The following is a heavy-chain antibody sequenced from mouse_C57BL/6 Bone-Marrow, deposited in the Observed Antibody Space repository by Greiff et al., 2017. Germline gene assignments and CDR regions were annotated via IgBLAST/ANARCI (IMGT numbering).Heavy chain of an antibody. Sequence: DVMLVESGGGLVQPGGSLKLSCAASGFTFSDYYMYWVRQTPEKRLEWVAYISNGGGSTYYPDTVKGRFTISRDNAKNTLYLQMSRLKSEDTAMYYCARKKLDAMDYWGQGTSVTVSS. J-gene: IGHJ4*01. CDR1: GFTFSDYY. CDR3: ARKKLDAMDY. V-gene: IGHV5-12*01. D-gene: IGHD4-1*01. CDR2: ISNGGGST.